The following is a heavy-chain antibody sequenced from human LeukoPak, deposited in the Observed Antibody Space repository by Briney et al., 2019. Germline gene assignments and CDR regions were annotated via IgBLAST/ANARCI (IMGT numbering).Heavy chain of an antibody. V-gene: IGHV4-31*03. D-gene: IGHD4-17*01. CDR1: GGSISSGGYY. CDR3: ARGTHDYGDYVSLSWYFDL. J-gene: IGHJ2*01. Sequence: TLSLTCTVSGGSISSGGYYWSWIRQHPGKGLEWIGYIYYSGSTYYNPSLKSRVTISVDTSKNQFSLKLTAVTAADTAVYYCARGTHDYGDYVSLSWYFDLWGRGTLVTVSS. CDR2: IYYSGST.